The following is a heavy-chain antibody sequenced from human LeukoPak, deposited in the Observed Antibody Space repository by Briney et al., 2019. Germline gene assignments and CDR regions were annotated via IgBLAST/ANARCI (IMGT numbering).Heavy chain of an antibody. V-gene: IGHV1-69*10. CDR3: ARARIAAAVTYNWFDP. CDR1: GGTFSSYA. J-gene: IGHJ5*02. D-gene: IGHD6-13*01. Sequence: ASVKVSCKASGGTFSSYAISWVRQAPGQGLEWMGRIIPICGIANYAQKFQGRVTITADKPTSTAYMELSSLRSEDTAVYYCARARIAAAVTYNWFDPWGQGTLVTVSS. CDR2: IIPICGIA.